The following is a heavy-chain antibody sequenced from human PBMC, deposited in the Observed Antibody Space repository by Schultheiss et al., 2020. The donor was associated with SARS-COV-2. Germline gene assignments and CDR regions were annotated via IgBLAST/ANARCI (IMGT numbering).Heavy chain of an antibody. J-gene: IGHJ3*02. D-gene: IGHD2-15*01. CDR1: GGSISSSNW. CDR2: IYYSGST. V-gene: IGHV4-4*02. CDR3: ARGVVAFDI. Sequence: SETLSLTCAVSGGSISSSNWWSWVRQPPGKGLEWIGYIYYSGSTYYNPSLKSRVTISVDTSKNQFSLKLSSVTAADTAVYYCARGVVAFDIWGQGTMVTVSS.